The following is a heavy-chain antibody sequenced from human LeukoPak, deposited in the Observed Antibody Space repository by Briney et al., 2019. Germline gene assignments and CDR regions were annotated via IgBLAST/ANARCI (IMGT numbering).Heavy chain of an antibody. J-gene: IGHJ4*02. Sequence: SGGSLRLSCAASGFTFSSYAMSWVRQAPGKGLEWVSAISGSGGSTYYADSVKGRFTISRDNSKNTLYLQMNSLRAEDTAVYYCAKRGGIVVPAAIRGEIDYWGQGTLVTVSS. CDR2: ISGSGGST. V-gene: IGHV3-23*01. D-gene: IGHD2-2*02. CDR3: AKRGGIVVPAAIRGEIDY. CDR1: GFTFSSYA.